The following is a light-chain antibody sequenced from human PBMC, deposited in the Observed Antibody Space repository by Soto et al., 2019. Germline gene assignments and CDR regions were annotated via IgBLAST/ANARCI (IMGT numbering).Light chain of an antibody. CDR3: KSYAGSNTYV. CDR1: KNDIGVYDF. Sequence: QSVLTQPPSASGSPGQSVTISCTGTKNDIGVYDFVSWYQHHPGKAPRLIIYEVVQRPSGVPDRFSGSKSSNTASLTVSGLQAADEADYFCKSYAGSNTYVFGSGTKSPS. V-gene: IGLV2-8*01. J-gene: IGLJ1*01. CDR2: EVV.